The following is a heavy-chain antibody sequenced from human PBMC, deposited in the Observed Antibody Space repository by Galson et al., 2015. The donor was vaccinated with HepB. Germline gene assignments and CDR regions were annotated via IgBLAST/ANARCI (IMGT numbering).Heavy chain of an antibody. V-gene: IGHV7-4-1*02. CDR2: MNTNTGKP. CDR1: GYTFTDYV. CDR3: ARSPLRFLDWLPYYDYYYMDV. J-gene: IGHJ6*03. Sequence: SVKVSCKASGYTFTDYVVNWVRQAPGQGLEWMGWMNTNTGKPTYAPGFAGRFVFSLDTSVTTAYLQISSLETDDTAVYYCARSPLRFLDWLPYYDYYYMDVWGEGTQVTVSS. D-gene: IGHD3-3*01.